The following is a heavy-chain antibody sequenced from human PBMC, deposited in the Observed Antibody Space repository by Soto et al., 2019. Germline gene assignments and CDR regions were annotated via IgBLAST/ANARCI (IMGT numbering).Heavy chain of an antibody. D-gene: IGHD3-3*01. CDR2: ISAYNGRT. J-gene: IGHJ4*02. Sequence: ASVKVSCKAAGYLFTSYGITWVRQGPGQGLEWLGWISAYNGRTDSAQKFQGRVTMTTDTPTTTAYMELRSLTSDDTAVYYCARERGVTYGTRGDFDNWGQGTVVTVS. CDR3: ARERGVTYGTRGDFDN. CDR1: GYLFTSYG. V-gene: IGHV1-18*01.